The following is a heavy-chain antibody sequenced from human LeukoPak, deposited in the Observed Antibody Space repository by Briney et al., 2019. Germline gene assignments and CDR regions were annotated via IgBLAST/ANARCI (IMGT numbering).Heavy chain of an antibody. Sequence: GGSLRLSCAASGFTFSSYGMSWVRQAPGKGLEWVSAISGSGGSTYYADSVKGRFTVSRDNSKNTLYLQMNSLRAEDTAVYYCAKGKASGWYIVDYWGQGTLVTVSS. CDR3: AKGKASGWYIVDY. CDR2: ISGSGGST. D-gene: IGHD6-19*01. J-gene: IGHJ4*02. CDR1: GFTFSSYG. V-gene: IGHV3-23*01.